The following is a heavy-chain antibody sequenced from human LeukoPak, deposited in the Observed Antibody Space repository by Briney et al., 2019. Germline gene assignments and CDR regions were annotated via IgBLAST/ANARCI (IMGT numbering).Heavy chain of an antibody. CDR2: ISGSGGST. CDR1: GFTFSSYA. CDR3: AKGEDYYDSSGYYSDAFDI. J-gene: IGHJ3*02. V-gene: IGHV3-23*01. D-gene: IGHD3-22*01. Sequence: GGSLRLSCAASGFTFSSYAMSWVRQAPGKGLEWVSAISGSGGSTYYADSVKGRFTISRDNSKNTLYLQMNSLRAEDAAVYYCAKGEDYYDSSGYYSDAFDIWGQGTMVTVSS.